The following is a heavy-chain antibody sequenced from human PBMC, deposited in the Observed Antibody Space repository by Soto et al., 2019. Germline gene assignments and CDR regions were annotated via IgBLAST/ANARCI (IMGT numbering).Heavy chain of an antibody. CDR1: VGSFSCYY. CDR3: AGPQTMVRGVIIPPPY. D-gene: IGHD3-10*01. Sequence: SXTLSLTFSVYVGSFSCYYWSWIRQPPWKGLEWIGEINHSGSTNYNPSLKSRVTISVDTSKNQFSLKLSSVTAADTAVYYCAGPQTMVRGVIIPPPYWGQGTLVTVSS. V-gene: IGHV4-34*01. CDR2: INHSGST. J-gene: IGHJ4*02.